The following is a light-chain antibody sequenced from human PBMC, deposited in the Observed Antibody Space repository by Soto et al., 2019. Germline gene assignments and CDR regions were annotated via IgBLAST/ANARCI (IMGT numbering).Light chain of an antibody. CDR2: GAS. J-gene: IGKJ5*01. CDR3: QHYKSSPPIT. CDR1: QSLSSNY. Sequence: EIVLTQYPGTRSLSAGERATLSWRASQSLSSNYLAWYQQKPAQAPRLVIYGASSRATGIPDRFSGGGSGTDFTLTISRLETEDFAVYYGQHYKSSPPITFGQGTRLEIK. V-gene: IGKV3-20*01.